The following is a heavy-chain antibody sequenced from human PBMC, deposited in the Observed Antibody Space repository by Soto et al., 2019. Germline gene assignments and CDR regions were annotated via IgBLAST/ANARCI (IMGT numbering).Heavy chain of an antibody. CDR1: GYPVTAYY. Sequence: QLHLVQSGAVVKKPGASVTVSCSASGYPVTAYYMHWVRQAPGRGLEWMGGINPATGAAKYTQTLRGRVTMTRDTSTSTGFMELGGLTSEDTAVFYCARGGGVGVAGSAAFDMWGQGTLVTVSS. J-gene: IGHJ3*02. CDR2: INPATGAA. D-gene: IGHD3-3*01. V-gene: IGHV1-2*02. CDR3: ARGGGVGVAGSAAFDM.